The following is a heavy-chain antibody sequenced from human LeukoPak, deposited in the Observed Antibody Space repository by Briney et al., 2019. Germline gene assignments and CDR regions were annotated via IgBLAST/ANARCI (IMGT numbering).Heavy chain of an antibody. V-gene: IGHV3-30-3*01. CDR3: ATYRQTSEFDP. Sequence: GRSLRLSCAASGFTFSSYAMHWVRQAPGKGLEWVAVISYDGSNKYYADSVKGRFTISRDNSKNTLYLQMNSLRAEDTAVHYCATYRQTSEFDPWGQGTLVTVSS. D-gene: IGHD1-14*01. CDR2: ISYDGSNK. J-gene: IGHJ5*02. CDR1: GFTFSSYA.